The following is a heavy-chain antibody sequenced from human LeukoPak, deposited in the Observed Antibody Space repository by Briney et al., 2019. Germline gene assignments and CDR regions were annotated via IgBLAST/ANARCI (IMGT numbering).Heavy chain of an antibody. Sequence: XXXVRQAPXXXXEWVSAISGSGGSTYYADSVKGRFTISRDNSKNTLYLQMNSLRAEDTAVYYCAKDRYNWNGALFDYWGQGTLVTVSS. D-gene: IGHD1-20*01. CDR3: AKDRYNWNGALFDY. V-gene: IGHV3-23*01. J-gene: IGHJ4*02. CDR2: ISGSGGST.